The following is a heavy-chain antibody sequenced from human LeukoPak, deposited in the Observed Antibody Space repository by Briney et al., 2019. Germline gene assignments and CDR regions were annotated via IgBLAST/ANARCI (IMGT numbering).Heavy chain of an antibody. V-gene: IGHV3-23*01. CDR1: GFTFSSYA. CDR3: AKEGQWLVLGSYYYYYGMDV. D-gene: IGHD6-19*01. J-gene: IGHJ6*02. Sequence: GGSLRLSCAASGFTFSSYAMSWVRQAPGKGLEWVSAISGSGGSTYYADSVKGRFTISRDNSKNTLYLQMNSLRAEDTAVYYCAKEGQWLVLGSYYYYYGMDVWGQGTTVTVPS. CDR2: ISGSGGST.